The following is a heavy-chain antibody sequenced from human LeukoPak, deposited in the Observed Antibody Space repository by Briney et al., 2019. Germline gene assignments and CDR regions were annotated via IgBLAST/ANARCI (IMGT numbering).Heavy chain of an antibody. D-gene: IGHD4-23*01. CDR1: GFTFDDYG. V-gene: IGHV3-74*01. J-gene: IGHJ4*02. CDR2: VNSDGSST. CDR3: ARGYGGPDY. Sequence: PGGSLRLSCAASGFTFDDYGMSWVRQAPGKGLVWVSRVNSDGSSTSYADSVKGRFTISRDNAKNTLYLQMNSLRAEDTAVYYCARGYGGPDYWGQGTLVTVSS.